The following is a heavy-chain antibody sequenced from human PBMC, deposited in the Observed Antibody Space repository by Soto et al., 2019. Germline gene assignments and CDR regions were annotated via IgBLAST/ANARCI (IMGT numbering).Heavy chain of an antibody. Sequence: VGSLRLSCVASEVIFSNSAMHWVRQAPGKGLEWVAVISYDGSNKYYADSVKGRFTISRDNSKNTLYLQMNSLRAEDTAVYYCAKTYYYDSSGPSVFDYWGQGTLVTVSS. V-gene: IGHV3-30*18. CDR1: EVIFSNSA. J-gene: IGHJ4*02. CDR2: ISYDGSNK. D-gene: IGHD3-22*01. CDR3: AKTYYYDSSGPSVFDY.